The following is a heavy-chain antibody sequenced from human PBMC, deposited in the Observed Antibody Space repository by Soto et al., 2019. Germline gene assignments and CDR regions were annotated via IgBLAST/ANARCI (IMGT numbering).Heavy chain of an antibody. CDR2: IYSGGST. V-gene: IGHV3-66*04. Sequence: GGSLRLSCAASGVTVSSNYMSWVRQAPGKGLEWVSVIYSGGSTYYADSVKGRFTISRDNSKNTLYLQMNSLRAEDTAVYYCSRHGYNYGGGYFDYWGQGTLVTVSS. J-gene: IGHJ4*02. CDR1: GVTVSSNY. D-gene: IGHD5-18*01. CDR3: SRHGYNYGGGYFDY.